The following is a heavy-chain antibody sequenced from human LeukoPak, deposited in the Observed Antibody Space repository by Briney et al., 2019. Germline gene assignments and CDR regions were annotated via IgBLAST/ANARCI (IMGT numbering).Heavy chain of an antibody. Sequence: KAGGSLRLSCAASGFTFSSYSMNWVRQAPGKGLEWVSSISSSSSYIYYADSVKGRFTISRDNAKNSLYLQMNSLRAEDTAVYYCAKSSSGYYAPWGQGTLVTVSS. V-gene: IGHV3-21*01. CDR2: ISSSSSYI. J-gene: IGHJ5*02. D-gene: IGHD3-22*01. CDR1: GFTFSSYS. CDR3: AKSSSGYYAP.